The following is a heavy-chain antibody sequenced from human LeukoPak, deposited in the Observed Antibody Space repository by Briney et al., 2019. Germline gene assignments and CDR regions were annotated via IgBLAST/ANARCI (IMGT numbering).Heavy chain of an antibody. V-gene: IGHV3-74*01. J-gene: IGHJ4*02. D-gene: IGHD3-22*01. Sequence: EGSLRLSCAASKFTFSDYWMHWVRQAPGKGPVWVARINSDGSTTNYGDSVQGRFTISRDNAKNTLFLQMNSLRAEDTAVYYCARAGYYRFDYWGQGTLVTVSS. CDR2: INSDGSTT. CDR3: ARAGYYRFDY. CDR1: KFTFSDYW.